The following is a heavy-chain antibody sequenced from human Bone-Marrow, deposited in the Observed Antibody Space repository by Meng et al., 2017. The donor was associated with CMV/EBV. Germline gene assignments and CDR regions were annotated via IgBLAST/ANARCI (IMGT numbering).Heavy chain of an antibody. CDR1: GFTFSSYA. D-gene: IGHD2-8*01. Sequence: GESLKISCAASGFTFSSYAMHWVRQAPGKGLEWVAVISYDGSNKYYADSVKGRFTISRDNSKNTLYLQMNSLRAEDTAVYYCARFDAVYYFDYWGQGTLVTVSS. CDR2: ISYDGSNK. J-gene: IGHJ4*02. CDR3: ARFDAVYYFDY. V-gene: IGHV3-30-3*01.